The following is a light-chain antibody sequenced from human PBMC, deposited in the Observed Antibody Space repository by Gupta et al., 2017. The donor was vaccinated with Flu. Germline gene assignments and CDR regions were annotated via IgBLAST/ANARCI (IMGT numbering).Light chain of an antibody. CDR2: EVS. V-gene: IGLV2-14*01. Sequence: SALTQPASVSGSPGPSITISCTGTSSDVGGYNYVSWYQQHPGQAPKLMIYEVSNRPAGFSNRFSGSKSGNTASLTISGLQDEDEADYYCSSYTSSSTLVFGGGTKLTVL. CDR1: SSDVGGYNY. CDR3: SSYTSSSTLV. J-gene: IGLJ3*02.